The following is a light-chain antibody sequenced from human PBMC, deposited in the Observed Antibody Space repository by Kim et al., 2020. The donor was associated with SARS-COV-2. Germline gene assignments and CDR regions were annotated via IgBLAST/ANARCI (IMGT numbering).Light chain of an antibody. CDR1: HQIDIN. J-gene: IGKJ4*01. CDR2: DAA. V-gene: IGKV3-11*01. CDR3: QQRGNWPPALT. Sequence: PGEGGSHSCKATHQIDINIAGYQQTPRQPPRLLLYDAAIRAAGIPDRFCGSGSGTAVTLTIGSLAPAEFAVYYCQQRGNWPPALTFGGGTKVDIK.